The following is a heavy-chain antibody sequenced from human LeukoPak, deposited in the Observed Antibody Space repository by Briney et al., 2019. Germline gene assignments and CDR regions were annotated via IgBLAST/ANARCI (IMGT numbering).Heavy chain of an antibody. CDR3: AKVTWESRPPDCNS. J-gene: IGHJ4*02. Sequence: GGSLRLSCAASGFSFSRYWMSWVRQAPAKGLEWVSAIRGSGDTALYADSVKGRFTISRDNFKNIVYLEMNSLRAEDTATYYCAKVTWESRPPDCNSWGPGTLVTVSS. D-gene: IGHD6-6*01. CDR2: IRGSGDTA. CDR1: GFSFSRYW. V-gene: IGHV3-23*01.